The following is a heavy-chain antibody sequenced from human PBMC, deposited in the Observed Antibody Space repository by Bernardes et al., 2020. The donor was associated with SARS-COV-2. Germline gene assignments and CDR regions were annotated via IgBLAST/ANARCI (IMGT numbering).Heavy chain of an antibody. CDR3: ASGIAAAGDYYYYGMDV. Sequence: SEPLSLTCTVSGGSIRSISYYWGWLLQPPGKGLEWIGSIYYSGITYYNPSLKSRVTISVDTSKNQFSLKLSSVTAADTAVYYCASGIAAAGDYYYYGMDVWGQGTTVTVSS. J-gene: IGHJ6*02. D-gene: IGHD6-13*01. CDR2: IYYSGIT. V-gene: IGHV4-39*01. CDR1: GGSIRSISYY.